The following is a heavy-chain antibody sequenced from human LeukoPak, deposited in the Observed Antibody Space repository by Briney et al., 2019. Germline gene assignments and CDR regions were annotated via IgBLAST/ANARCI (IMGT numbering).Heavy chain of an antibody. CDR3: ARATDPGNY. CDR1: GYSFNAFD. V-gene: IGHV1-2*06. D-gene: IGHD3-10*01. Sequence: ASVKVSCKASGYSFNAFDIHWVRQAPGQGLEWVGRINPNSGATDYAQKFRAGVTLTRDTTTNTVYMELSSLRSDDTAVYYCARATDPGNYWGQGTLVTVSS. J-gene: IGHJ4*02. CDR2: INPNSGAT.